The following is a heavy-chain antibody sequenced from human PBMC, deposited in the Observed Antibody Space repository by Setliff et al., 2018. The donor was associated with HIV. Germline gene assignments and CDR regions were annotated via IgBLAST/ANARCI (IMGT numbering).Heavy chain of an antibody. CDR2: ITSYNGNT. V-gene: IGHV1-18*01. J-gene: IGHJ6*04. CDR1: GYTFSNYG. D-gene: IGHD3-10*01. CDR3: ARGKGVRGVIITGGLDV. Sequence: ASVKVSCKASGYTFSNYGITWVRQAPGQGLEWMGWITSYNGNTNYAKKFKGRVTMTTDTSTSIAYMELKSLRSEDTAVYYCARGKGVRGVIITGGLDVWGKGTTVTVSS.